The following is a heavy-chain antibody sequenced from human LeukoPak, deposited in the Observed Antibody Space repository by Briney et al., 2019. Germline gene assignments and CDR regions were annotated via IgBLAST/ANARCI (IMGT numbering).Heavy chain of an antibody. Sequence: KSSETLSLTCTVSGGSISSYYWSWIRQPPGKGLEWIGYIYYSGSTNYNPSLKSRVTISVDASKNQFSLKLSSVTAADTAVYYCAKLNPDFWSGNESPAMMADYWGQGTLVTVSS. V-gene: IGHV4-59*08. CDR2: IYYSGST. CDR1: GGSISSYY. CDR3: AKLNPDFWSGNESPAMMADY. J-gene: IGHJ4*02. D-gene: IGHD3-3*01.